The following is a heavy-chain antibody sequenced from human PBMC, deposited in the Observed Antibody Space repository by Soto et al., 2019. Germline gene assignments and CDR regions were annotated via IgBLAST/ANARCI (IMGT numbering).Heavy chain of an antibody. V-gene: IGHV1-18*01. CDR2: ISAYNGNT. CDR1: GCTFTSYG. J-gene: IGHJ4*02. CDR3: ARDLAAAGTLDY. D-gene: IGHD6-13*01. Sequence: GASVKVSCKASGCTFTSYGISWVRRAPGQGLEWMGWISAYNGNTNYAQKLQGRVTMTKDTSTSTAYMELRSLRSDDTAVYYCARDLAAAGTLDYWGQGTLVTVSS.